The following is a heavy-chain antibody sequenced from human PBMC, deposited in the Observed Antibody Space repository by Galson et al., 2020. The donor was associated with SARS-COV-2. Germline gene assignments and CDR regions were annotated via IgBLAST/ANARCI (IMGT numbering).Heavy chain of an antibody. Sequence: SETLSLTCTVSGYSISSGYYWGWIRQPPGKGLEWIGSIYHSGSTYYNPSLKSRVTISVDTSKNQFSLKLSSVTAADTAVYYCARAGSGSYSTVDYWGQGTLVTVSS. CDR3: ARAGSGSYSTVDY. V-gene: IGHV4-38-2*02. CDR2: IYHSGST. CDR1: GYSISSGYY. J-gene: IGHJ4*02. D-gene: IGHD1-26*01.